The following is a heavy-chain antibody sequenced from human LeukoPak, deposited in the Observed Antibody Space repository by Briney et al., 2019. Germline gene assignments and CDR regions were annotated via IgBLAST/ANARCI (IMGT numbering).Heavy chain of an antibody. D-gene: IGHD2-21*02. Sequence: PGGSLRLSCAASGFTFSSYAMHWVRQAPGKGVEWVAVISYDGSNKYYADSVKGRFTISRDNSKNTLYLQMNSLRAEDTAVYYCAREGALGDNPPLDYWGQGTLVTVSS. J-gene: IGHJ4*02. V-gene: IGHV3-30*04. CDR3: AREGALGDNPPLDY. CDR2: ISYDGSNK. CDR1: GFTFSSYA.